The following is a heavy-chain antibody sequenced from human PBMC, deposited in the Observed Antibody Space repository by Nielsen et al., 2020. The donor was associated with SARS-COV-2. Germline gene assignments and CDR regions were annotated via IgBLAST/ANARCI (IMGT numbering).Heavy chain of an antibody. J-gene: IGHJ6*02. CDR1: GFTFGNYD. V-gene: IGHV3-13*04. D-gene: IGHD5-18*01. Sequence: GGSLRLSCAASGFTFGNYDMHWVRQAAGKGLEWVSSIDSSGNTYYADSVKGRFTISRENAKNSFFLQMNSLRAEDTAVYYCARLPHGYTYGRYYYHGLDVWGQGTTVTVSS. CDR2: IDSSGNT. CDR3: ARLPHGYTYGRYYYHGLDV.